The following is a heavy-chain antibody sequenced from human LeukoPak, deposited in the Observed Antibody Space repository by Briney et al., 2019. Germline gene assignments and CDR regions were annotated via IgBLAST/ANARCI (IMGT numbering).Heavy chain of an antibody. Sequence: PGGSLRLSCASSGLNVSRNYMSWVRQAPGKGPQWVSVIYAVYSGATIHYADSVKGRFTISRDNSKNTLFLQMDSLRAEDTAVFYCAKNAGTSFTVHAFNIWGQGTMVTASS. V-gene: IGHV3-53*01. D-gene: IGHD3-10*01. CDR2: IYAVYSGATI. CDR1: GLNVSRNY. J-gene: IGHJ3*02. CDR3: AKNAGTSFTVHAFNI.